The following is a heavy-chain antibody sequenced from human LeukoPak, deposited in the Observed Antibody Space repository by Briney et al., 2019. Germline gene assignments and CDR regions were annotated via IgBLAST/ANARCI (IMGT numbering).Heavy chain of an antibody. D-gene: IGHD3-22*01. V-gene: IGHV4-4*02. J-gene: IGHJ4*02. CDR2: IYHSGST. CDR3: ARGNYDSGGYYLDY. CDR1: GGSISSSNW. Sequence: SETLSLTCAVSGGSISSSNWWSWVRQPPGKGLEWIGEIYHSGSTNYNPSLKSRVTISVDKSKNQFSLKLSSVTAADTAVYYCARGNYDSGGYYLDYWGQGTLVTVSS.